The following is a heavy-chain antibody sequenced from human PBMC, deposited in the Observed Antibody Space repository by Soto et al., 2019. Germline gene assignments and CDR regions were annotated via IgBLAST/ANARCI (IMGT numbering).Heavy chain of an antibody. CDR2: IYYSGST. J-gene: IGHJ3*02. V-gene: IGHV4-59*01. Sequence: ETLSLTCTVSGGSISSYYWSWIRQPPGKGLEWIGYIYYSGSTNYNPSLKSRVTISVDTSKNQFSLKLSSVTAADTAVYYCARRGYSYGFAFDIWGQGTMVTVSS. CDR3: ARRGYSYGFAFDI. D-gene: IGHD5-18*01. CDR1: GGSISSYY.